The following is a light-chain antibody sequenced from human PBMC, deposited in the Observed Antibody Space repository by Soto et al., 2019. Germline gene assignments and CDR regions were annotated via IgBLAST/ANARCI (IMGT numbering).Light chain of an antibody. CDR1: SGHSNYV. Sequence: QSVLTQSPSASASLGASVKLTCTLSSGHSNYVIAWHQQQPEKGPRYLMKLNSDGSHRKGDGIPDRFSGSSSGAERYLTISSLQYEDEADYYCQTWDTGIRVFGGGTKLTVL. V-gene: IGLV4-69*01. CDR2: LNSDGSH. CDR3: QTWDTGIRV. J-gene: IGLJ2*01.